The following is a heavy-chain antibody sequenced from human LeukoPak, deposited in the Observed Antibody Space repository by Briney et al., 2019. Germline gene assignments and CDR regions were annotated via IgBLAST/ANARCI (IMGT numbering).Heavy chain of an antibody. CDR3: ARTMVRGVTFDY. Sequence: PSETLSLTCTVSGGSISSGGYYWSWIRQHPGKGLEWIGYIYYSGSTYYNPSLKSRVTISVDTSKNQFSLKLSSVTAADTAVYYCARTMVRGVTFDYWGLGTLVTVSS. CDR2: IYYSGST. D-gene: IGHD3-10*01. CDR1: GGSISSGGYY. V-gene: IGHV4-31*03. J-gene: IGHJ4*02.